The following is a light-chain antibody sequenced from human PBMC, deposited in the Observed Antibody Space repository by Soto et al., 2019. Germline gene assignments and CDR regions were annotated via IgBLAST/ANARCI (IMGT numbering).Light chain of an antibody. CDR2: GAS. CDR3: QQSYSTPFT. CDR1: QTISNF. Sequence: DSQMTQSPSSLSASVGDRVTITCRASQTISNFLNWYQQKPGKAPNLLIFGASNLHSGGPARFSGSASTTDFNLTISSLQPEDFATYYCQQSYSTPFTLGQGT. V-gene: IGKV1-39*01. J-gene: IGKJ5*01.